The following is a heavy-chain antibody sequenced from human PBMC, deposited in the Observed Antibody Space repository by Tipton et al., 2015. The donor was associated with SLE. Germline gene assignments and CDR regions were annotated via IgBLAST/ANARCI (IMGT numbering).Heavy chain of an antibody. Sequence: LRLSYTVSGDSIGSGGHDWSWIRQPAGKGLEWIGRIYASGSTNYNLSLKSRVTISVDTSKNQFSLKLSSVTAADTAVYYCARDWCSSTSCYGWFDPWGQGTLVTVSS. V-gene: IGHV4-61*02. CDR3: ARDWCSSTSCYGWFDP. CDR1: GDSIGSGGHD. D-gene: IGHD2-2*01. CDR2: IYASGST. J-gene: IGHJ5*02.